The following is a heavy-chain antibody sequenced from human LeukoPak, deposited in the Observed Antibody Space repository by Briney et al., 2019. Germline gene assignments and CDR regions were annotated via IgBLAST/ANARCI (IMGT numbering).Heavy chain of an antibody. CDR3: ARLSTRLLDH. V-gene: IGHV5-51*01. CDR1: AVTSNNYW. CDR2: IYPGDSET. Sequence: GESLKISCKGSAVTSNNYWIGWVRQLPGKGLDWMGIIYPGDSETRYSPSFQGQVTMSVDKSINTAYLHWGSLKASDTAIYFCARLSTRLLDHWGQGTRVTVSS. D-gene: IGHD3-3*01. J-gene: IGHJ4*02.